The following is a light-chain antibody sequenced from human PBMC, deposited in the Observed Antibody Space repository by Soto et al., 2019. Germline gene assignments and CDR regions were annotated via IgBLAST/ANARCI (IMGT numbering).Light chain of an antibody. CDR2: DAS. CDR1: QSSSRF. V-gene: IGKV1-39*01. J-gene: IGKJ1*01. Sequence: DIQMTQSPSTLSGSVGDRVTITCRASQSSSRFVYGYQQKPGKAPKILIYDASSLQTGVPSRFGGSGAGTAFTLTISSLQPEDFATYYCQQSYRTPRTFGQGTRVDIK. CDR3: QQSYRTPRT.